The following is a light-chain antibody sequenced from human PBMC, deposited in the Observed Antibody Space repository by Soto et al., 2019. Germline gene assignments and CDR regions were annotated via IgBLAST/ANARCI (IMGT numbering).Light chain of an antibody. J-gene: IGLJ1*01. CDR1: SSNLGAGYD. CDR2: ENN. V-gene: IGLV1-40*01. Sequence: QSVLTQPPSVSEAPGQRVTISCTGSSSNLGAGYDAQWYQQVPGTAPKLLIYENNNRPSGVPDRFSGSRSATSASLAITSLQAEDEPEYYGQSYDTTLSGYVLGTGTKVTDL. CDR3: QSYDTTLSGYV.